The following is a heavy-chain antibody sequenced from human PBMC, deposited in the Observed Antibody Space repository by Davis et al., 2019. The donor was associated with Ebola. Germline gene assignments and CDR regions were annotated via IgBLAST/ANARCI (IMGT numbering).Heavy chain of an antibody. CDR3: ARGTSLARNFDY. J-gene: IGHJ4*02. CDR2: VYPGDSDT. V-gene: IGHV5-51*01. Sequence: GESLKISCKDSGYTFTSYWIAWVRQVPGKGLEWMGSVYPGDSDTRYSPSFRGQVVISADESISTAYLQWSSLKASDTAMYYCARGTSLARNFDYWGQGTLVSVSS. D-gene: IGHD3-3*02. CDR1: GYTFTSYW.